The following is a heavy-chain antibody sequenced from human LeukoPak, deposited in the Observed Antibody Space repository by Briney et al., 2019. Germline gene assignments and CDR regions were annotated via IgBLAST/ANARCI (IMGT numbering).Heavy chain of an antibody. D-gene: IGHD6-13*01. Sequence: SETLSLTCSVSGYSISSGYYWGWIRQPPGKGLEWIGSIYYSGNTYYNPSLKSRVTISVDTSKNQFSLNLTSVTAADTAVYYCARYSSSWSAYYYYYMDVWGKGTTVTVSS. CDR3: ARYSSSWSAYYYYYMDV. J-gene: IGHJ6*03. CDR1: GYSISSGYY. CDR2: IYYSGNT. V-gene: IGHV4-38-2*02.